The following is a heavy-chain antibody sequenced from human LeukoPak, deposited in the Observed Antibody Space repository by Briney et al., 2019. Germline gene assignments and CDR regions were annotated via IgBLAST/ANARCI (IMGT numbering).Heavy chain of an antibody. CDR3: ARKTCTTTSCLHP. CDR2: MNPNTGNS. CDR1: GYTFTSYD. D-gene: IGHD2-2*01. J-gene: IGHJ5*02. V-gene: IGHV1-8*01. Sequence: ASVKVSCKASGYTFTSYDINWVRQAAGQGRKWMGWMNPNTGNSGYAQRFQGRVTLTRDTSIDTAYMELSSLGSEDTAVYYCARKTCTTTSCLHPWGQGTLVTVSS.